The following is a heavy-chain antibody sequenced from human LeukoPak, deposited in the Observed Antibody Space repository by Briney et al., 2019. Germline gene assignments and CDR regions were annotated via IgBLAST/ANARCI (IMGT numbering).Heavy chain of an antibody. CDR3: ARMNMATTGFDY. CDR2: IYSGGST. CDR1: GFTVSSNY. J-gene: IGHJ4*02. Sequence: PGGSLILSCAASGFTVSSNYMSWVRQAPGKGLERVSVIYSGGSTYYADSVKGRFTISRDNSKNTLYLQMNSLRAEDTAVYYCARMNMATTGFDYWGQGTLVTVSS. V-gene: IGHV3-66*02. D-gene: IGHD5-24*01.